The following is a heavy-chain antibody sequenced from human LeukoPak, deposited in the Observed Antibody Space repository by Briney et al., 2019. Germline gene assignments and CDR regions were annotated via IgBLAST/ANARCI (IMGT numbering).Heavy chain of an antibody. CDR3: ARGPSGFRRRPAFDI. Sequence: SETLSITFAVYGVSSSGYYWIWIRQPPGKLLEWSGEINHSGSTNYNPSLKSRVTISVDTSKNQFSLKLSSVTAADTAVYYCARGPSGFRRRPAFDIWGQGTMVTVSS. J-gene: IGHJ3*02. CDR2: INHSGST. V-gene: IGHV4-34*01. D-gene: IGHD3-10*01. CDR1: GVSSSGYY.